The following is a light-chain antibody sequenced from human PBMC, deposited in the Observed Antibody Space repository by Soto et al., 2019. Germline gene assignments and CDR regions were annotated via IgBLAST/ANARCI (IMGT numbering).Light chain of an antibody. J-gene: IGKJ3*01. CDR1: QSVNSNY. Sequence: EIVLTQSPATLSLSPGERATLSCRASQSVNSNYFAWHQQKPGQAPRLLIYGVSSRATGIPDRFSGSGSGTDFTLTISRLEPEDFAVYYCQQYGNSGVTFGPGTKVDNK. V-gene: IGKV3-20*01. CDR2: GVS. CDR3: QQYGNSGVT.